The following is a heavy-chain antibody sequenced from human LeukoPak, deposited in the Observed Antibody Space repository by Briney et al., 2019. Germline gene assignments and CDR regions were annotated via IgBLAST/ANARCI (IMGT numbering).Heavy chain of an antibody. J-gene: IGHJ3*02. Sequence: GGSLRLSCAASGFTFNTYAMSWVRQAPGKGLEWVSSNSGSGGSTYYADSVEGRFTISRDNSKNTLYLQMNSLRAEDTAVYYCAKAAAGNDAFDIWGQGTMVTVSS. CDR3: AKAAAGNDAFDI. CDR2: NSGSGGST. CDR1: GFTFNTYA. D-gene: IGHD6-13*01. V-gene: IGHV3-23*01.